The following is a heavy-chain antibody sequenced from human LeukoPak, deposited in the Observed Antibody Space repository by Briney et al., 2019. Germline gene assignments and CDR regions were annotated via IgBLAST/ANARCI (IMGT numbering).Heavy chain of an antibody. CDR2: ISGSGGST. J-gene: IGHJ4*02. CDR1: GYTFATDS. V-gene: IGHV3-23*01. Sequence: GGSLRLSCAASGYTFATDSMNWVRQAPGKGLEWVSAISGSGGSTYYADSVKGRFTISRDNSKNTLYLQMNSLRAEDTAVYYCAKESGSVHVDYWGQGTLVTVSS. CDR3: AKESGSVHVDY. D-gene: IGHD1-1*01.